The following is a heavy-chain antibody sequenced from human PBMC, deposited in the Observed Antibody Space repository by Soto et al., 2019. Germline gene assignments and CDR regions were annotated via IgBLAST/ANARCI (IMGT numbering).Heavy chain of an antibody. CDR3: ARVAYSSGHFDY. D-gene: IGHD6-19*01. J-gene: IGHJ4*02. CDR2: ISDTGRT. V-gene: IGHV4-59*11. Sequence: PSETLSLTCNVSGGSRNDHRWAWIRQPPGQGLELVAYISDTGRTDYNPFLKSRLSISVDTSRNQFSLEVRSLTSADTAIYYCARVAYSSGHFDYWGLGTLVTVSS. CDR1: GGSRNDHR.